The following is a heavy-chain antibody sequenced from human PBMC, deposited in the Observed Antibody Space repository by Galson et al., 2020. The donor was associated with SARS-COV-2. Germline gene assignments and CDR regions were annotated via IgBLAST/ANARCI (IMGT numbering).Heavy chain of an antibody. V-gene: IGHV4-39*01. Sequence: SETLSLTCTVSGGSISSSSYYWGWIRQPPGKGLEWFGSIYYSGSTYYNPSLKSRVTISVDTSKNQFSLKLSSVTAADTAVYYCARHLRLGVVVAAKGYFDYWGQGTLVTVSS. CDR1: GGSISSSSYY. CDR3: ARHLRLGVVVAAKGYFDY. CDR2: IYYSGST. J-gene: IGHJ4*02. D-gene: IGHD2-15*01.